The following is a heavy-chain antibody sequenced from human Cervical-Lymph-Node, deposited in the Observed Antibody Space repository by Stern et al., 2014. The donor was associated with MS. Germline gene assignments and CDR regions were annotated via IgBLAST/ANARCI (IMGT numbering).Heavy chain of an antibody. J-gene: IGHJ4*02. V-gene: IGHV2-5*01. CDR3: AHTPPRVPGIDY. CDR1: GFSLSTSGVG. CDR2: IYWHDDK. D-gene: IGHD6-13*01. Sequence: QVTLKESGPTLVKPTQTLTLKCIFSGFSLSTSGVGVGWIRQPPGNALEWLGFIYWHDDKRSIPSLKRRLTITKATAKNQVALTMTNMDPVDTATYYCAHTPPRVPGIDYWGQGTLVTVSS.